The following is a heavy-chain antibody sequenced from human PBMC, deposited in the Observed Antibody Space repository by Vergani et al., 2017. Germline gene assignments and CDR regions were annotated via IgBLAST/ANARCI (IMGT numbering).Heavy chain of an antibody. D-gene: IGHD2-15*01. J-gene: IGHJ6*02. Sequence: EVQLVQSGAEVKKPGESLKISCKGSGYSFTSYWIGWVRQMPGKGLEWMGIIYPGDSDTRYSPSFQGQVTISADKSISTAYLQWSSLKASDTAMYYCARGLGVVAPPLLYYYYYYGMDVWGQGTTVTVSS. V-gene: IGHV5-51*01. CDR2: IYPGDSDT. CDR1: GYSFTSYW. CDR3: ARGLGVVAPPLLYYYYYYGMDV.